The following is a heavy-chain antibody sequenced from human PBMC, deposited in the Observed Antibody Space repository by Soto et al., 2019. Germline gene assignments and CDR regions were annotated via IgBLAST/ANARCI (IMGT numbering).Heavy chain of an antibody. J-gene: IGHJ4*02. CDR3: AKERGEIGLPLFDY. V-gene: IGHV3-23*01. CDR2: ISASGGA. Sequence: EVQLLESGGGLVQPGGSLRLSCAASGFTFTNYAMSWVRQAPGKGLEWVSGISASGGAYYTDSVKGRVTISRDNSKNTLHLQMNSLRAEDTAVYYCAKERGEIGLPLFDYWGQGTLVTVSS. CDR1: GFTFTNYA.